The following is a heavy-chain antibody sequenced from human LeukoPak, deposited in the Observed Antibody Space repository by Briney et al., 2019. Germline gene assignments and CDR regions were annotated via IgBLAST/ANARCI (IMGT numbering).Heavy chain of an antibody. V-gene: IGHV1-24*01. J-gene: IGHJ6*02. CDR1: GYTLTELS. CDR3: ATSRLVVVVTAIPNYYYYSMDV. CDR2: FDPEDGET. Sequence: GASVKVSCKVSGYTLTELSMHWVRQAPGKGLEWMGGFDPEDGETIYAQKFQGRVTMTEDTSTDTAYMELSSLRSEDTAVYYCATSRLVVVVTAIPNYYYYSMDVWGQGTTVTVSS. D-gene: IGHD2-21*02.